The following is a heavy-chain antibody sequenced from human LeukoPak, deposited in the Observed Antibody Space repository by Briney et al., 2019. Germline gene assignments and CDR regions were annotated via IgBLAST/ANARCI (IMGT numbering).Heavy chain of an antibody. D-gene: IGHD3-22*01. V-gene: IGHV4-59*08. Sequence: PSETLSLTCAVYGGSFSGYYWSWIRQPPGKGLEWIGYIYYSGSTNYNPSLKSRVTISVDTSKNQFSLKLSSVTAADTAVYYCARLGWVYYYDSSGNDAFDIWGQGTMVTVSS. CDR2: IYYSGST. CDR1: GGSFSGYY. CDR3: ARLGWVYYYDSSGNDAFDI. J-gene: IGHJ3*02.